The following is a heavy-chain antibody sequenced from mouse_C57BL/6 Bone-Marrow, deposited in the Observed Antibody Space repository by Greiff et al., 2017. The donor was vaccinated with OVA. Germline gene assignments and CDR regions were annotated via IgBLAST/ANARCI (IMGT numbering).Heavy chain of an antibody. V-gene: IGHV5-15*01. Sequence: EVKLMESGGGLVQPGGSLKLSCAASGFTFSDYGMAWVRQAPRKGPEWVAFISNLAYSIYYADTVTGRFTISRENAKNTLYLEMSSLRSEYTAMYYCARGPWFAYWGKGTLVTVSA. J-gene: IGHJ3*01. CDR1: GFTFSDYG. CDR3: ARGPWFAY. CDR2: ISNLAYSI.